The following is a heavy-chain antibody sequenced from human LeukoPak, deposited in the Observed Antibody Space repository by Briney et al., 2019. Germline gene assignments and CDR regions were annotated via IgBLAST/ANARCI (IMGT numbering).Heavy chain of an antibody. Sequence: PSETLSLTCAVYGGSFSGYYWSWIRQPPGKGLEWIGYIFYTGSTKYNPSLKSRVTTSIDTSKNRFSLKVTSLTAADTAVYYCARTEYRGWYSSWGQGTLVTVSS. V-gene: IGHV4-59*01. J-gene: IGHJ5*02. CDR1: GGSFSGYY. CDR2: IFYTGST. CDR3: ARTEYRGWYSS. D-gene: IGHD6-19*01.